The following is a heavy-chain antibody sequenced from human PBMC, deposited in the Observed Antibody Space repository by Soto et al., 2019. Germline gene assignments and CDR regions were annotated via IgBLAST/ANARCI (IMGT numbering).Heavy chain of an antibody. J-gene: IGHJ3*02. D-gene: IGHD5-18*01. CDR3: ANLPAMVLPGAFDI. Sequence: GGSPRLSCAASGFTFSSYAMSRVRQAPGKGLEWVSTISGSGGSTYYADSVKGRFTISRDNSKNTLYLQMNSLRAEDTAVYYCANLPAMVLPGAFDIWGQGTMVTVSS. CDR1: GFTFSSYA. V-gene: IGHV3-23*01. CDR2: ISGSGGST.